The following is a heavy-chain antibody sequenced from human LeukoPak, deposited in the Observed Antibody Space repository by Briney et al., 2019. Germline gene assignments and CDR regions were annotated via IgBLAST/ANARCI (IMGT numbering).Heavy chain of an antibody. D-gene: IGHD3-10*01. V-gene: IGHV1-8*01. CDR1: GYTFTSYD. CDR2: MNPNSGNT. Sequence: ASVKVSCKASGYTFTSYDINWVRQATGQGLEWMGWMNPNSGNTGYAQKFQGRVTMTRNTSISTAYMELSSLRSEDTAVYYCARGRGCYGSGSYINWFDPWGQGTLVTVSS. CDR3: ARGRGCYGSGSYINWFDP. J-gene: IGHJ5*02.